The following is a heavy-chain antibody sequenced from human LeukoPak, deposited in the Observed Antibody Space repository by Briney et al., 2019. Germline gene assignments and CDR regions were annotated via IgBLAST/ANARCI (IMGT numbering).Heavy chain of an antibody. J-gene: IGHJ6*02. Sequence: SETLSLTCAVYGGSFSGYYWSWIRRPPGKGLEWIGEINHSGSTNYNPSLKSRVTISVDTSKNQFSLKLSSVTAADTAVYYCARWFYYYYGMDVWGQGTTVTVSS. CDR2: INHSGST. CDR1: GGSFSGYY. CDR3: ARWFYYYYGMDV. V-gene: IGHV4-34*01. D-gene: IGHD3-10*01.